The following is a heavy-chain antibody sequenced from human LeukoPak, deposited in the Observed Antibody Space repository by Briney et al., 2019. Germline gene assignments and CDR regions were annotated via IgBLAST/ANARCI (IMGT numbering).Heavy chain of an antibody. J-gene: IGHJ4*02. Sequence: GGSLRLSCAASGFTFSSYVMSWVRQAPGKGLEWVAFIRYDGSNKYYADSVKGRFTISRDNSKNTLYLQMSSLRAEDTAVYYCAKADERSFDYWGQGTLVTVSS. V-gene: IGHV3-30*02. CDR3: AKADERSFDY. CDR1: GFTFSSYV. CDR2: IRYDGSNK. D-gene: IGHD3-10*01.